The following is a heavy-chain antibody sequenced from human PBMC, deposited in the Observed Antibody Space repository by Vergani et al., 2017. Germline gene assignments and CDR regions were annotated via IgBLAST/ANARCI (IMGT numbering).Heavy chain of an antibody. D-gene: IGHD3-10*01. CDR2: INPSGGST. CDR3: AGSLKLGSGYFGWFDP. Sequence: QVQLVQSGAEVKKPGASVKVSCKASGYTFTSYYMHWVRQAPGQGLEWMGIINPSGGSTSYAQKFQGRVTMTRDTSTSTVYMELSSLRSEDTAVYYCAGSLKLGSGYFGWFDPWGQGTLVTVSS. V-gene: IGHV1-46*01. CDR1: GYTFTSYY. J-gene: IGHJ5*02.